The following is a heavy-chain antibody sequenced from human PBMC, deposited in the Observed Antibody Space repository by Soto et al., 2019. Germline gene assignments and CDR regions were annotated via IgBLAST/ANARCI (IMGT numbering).Heavy chain of an antibody. Sequence: QLQLQESGSGLVKPSQTLSLTCAVSGGSISSGGYSWSWIRQPPGKGLEWIGYIYHSGSTYYNPSPKSRVTIAVDKSKNQFSLKLSPVTAADTAVYYCASAGGLGAVAADYWGQGTLVTVSS. D-gene: IGHD6-19*01. CDR1: GGSISSGGYS. CDR2: IYHSGST. V-gene: IGHV4-30-2*01. CDR3: ASAGGLGAVAADY. J-gene: IGHJ4*02.